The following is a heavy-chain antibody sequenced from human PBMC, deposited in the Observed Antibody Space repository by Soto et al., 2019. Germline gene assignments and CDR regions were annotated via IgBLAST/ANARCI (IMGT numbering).Heavy chain of an antibody. V-gene: IGHV3-30*18. Sequence: QVQLVESGGGVVQPGRSLRLSCAASGFTFSSYGMHWVRQAPGKGLEWVAVISYDGSNKYYADSVKGRFTISRDNSKNTLYLQMNSLRAEDTAVYYCAKDEGYSSGWYVIGYYYGMDVWGQGTTVTVS. J-gene: IGHJ6*02. D-gene: IGHD6-19*01. CDR3: AKDEGYSSGWYVIGYYYGMDV. CDR1: GFTFSSYG. CDR2: ISYDGSNK.